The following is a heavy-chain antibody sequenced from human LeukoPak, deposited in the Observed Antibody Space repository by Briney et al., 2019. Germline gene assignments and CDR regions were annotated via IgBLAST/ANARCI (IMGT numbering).Heavy chain of an antibody. CDR2: ISAYNGNT. CDR3: VRDLGVDTSMIFFDY. Sequence: ASVKVSCKASGYTFTNYYMHWVRQAPGQGLEWMGWISAYNGNTKYVQKFQGRVTMTTDISTSTAYMELRSLRSDDTAVFYCVRDLGVDTSMIFFDYWGQGTLVTVSS. D-gene: IGHD5-18*01. CDR1: GYTFTNYY. V-gene: IGHV1-18*04. J-gene: IGHJ4*02.